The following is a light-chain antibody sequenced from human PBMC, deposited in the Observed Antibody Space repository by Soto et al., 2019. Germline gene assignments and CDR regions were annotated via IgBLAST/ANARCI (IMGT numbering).Light chain of an antibody. Sequence: DIPMTQSPSSLSASVGDRVTITCRASQSISSYWNWYQQKPGKAPKLLIYAASSLQSGVPSRFSGRGSRTDFTLTISSLQPEDFANYYCQQSYSTPRTFGQGTKVEIK. CDR3: QQSYSTPRT. V-gene: IGKV1-39*01. J-gene: IGKJ1*01. CDR2: AAS. CDR1: QSISSY.